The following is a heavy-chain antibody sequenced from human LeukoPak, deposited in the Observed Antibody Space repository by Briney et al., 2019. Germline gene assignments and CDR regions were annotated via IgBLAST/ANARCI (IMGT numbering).Heavy chain of an antibody. CDR1: GGSISSGGYY. J-gene: IGHJ4*02. Sequence: SETLSLTCTVSGGSISSGGYYWSWIRQHPGKGLEWIGYIYYSGSTYYNPSLKSRVTISVDTSKNQFSLKLSSVTAPDTAVYYCARATSSLSLDYWGQGTLVTVSS. D-gene: IGHD6-13*01. V-gene: IGHV4-31*03. CDR2: IYYSGST. CDR3: ARATSSLSLDY.